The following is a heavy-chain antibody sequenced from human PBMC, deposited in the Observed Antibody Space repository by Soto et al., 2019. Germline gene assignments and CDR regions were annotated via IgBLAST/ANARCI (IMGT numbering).Heavy chain of an antibody. CDR1: GGTFSSYA. CDR3: ARRITMVRGQIQNWFDP. Sequence: SVKVSCKASGGTFSSYAISWVRQAPGQGLEWMGGIIPIFGTANYAQKFQGRVTITADKSTSTAYMELSSLRSEDTAVYYCARRITMVRGQIQNWFDPWGQGTLVTVSS. D-gene: IGHD3-10*01. J-gene: IGHJ5*02. CDR2: IIPIFGTA. V-gene: IGHV1-69*06.